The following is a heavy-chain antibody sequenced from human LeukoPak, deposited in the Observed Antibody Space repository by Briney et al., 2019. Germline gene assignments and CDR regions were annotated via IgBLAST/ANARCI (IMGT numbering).Heavy chain of an antibody. V-gene: IGHV4-61*02. CDR2: IYTSGST. CDR3: ARLSSLLWFGELSYFDY. CDR1: GGSISSGSYY. J-gene: IGHJ4*02. Sequence: SETLSLTCTVSGGSISSGSYYWSWIRQPAGKGLEWIGRIYTSGSTNYNPSLKSRVTISVDTSKNQFSLKLSSVTAADTAVYYCARLSSLLWFGELSYFDYWGQGILVTVSS. D-gene: IGHD3-10*01.